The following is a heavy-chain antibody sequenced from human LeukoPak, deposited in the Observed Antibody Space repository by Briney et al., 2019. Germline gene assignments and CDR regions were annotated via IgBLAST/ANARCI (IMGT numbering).Heavy chain of an antibody. CDR3: ARDADGGDSVTD. CDR2: INPNSGGT. J-gene: IGHJ4*02. Sequence: ASVKVSCNASGYTFTCYYMHWVRQAPGPGHEWMGWINPNSGGTNYAQKFQGRVSMTRDTSISTAYMELSRLRSDDTAVYYCARDADGGDSVTDWGQGTLVTVSS. V-gene: IGHV1-2*02. D-gene: IGHD2-21*01. CDR1: GYTFTCYY.